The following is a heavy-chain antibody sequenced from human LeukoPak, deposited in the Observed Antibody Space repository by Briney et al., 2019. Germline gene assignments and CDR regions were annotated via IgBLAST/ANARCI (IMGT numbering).Heavy chain of an antibody. D-gene: IGHD3-3*01. Sequence: ASVKVSCKASGGTFSSYAISWVRQAPGQGLEWMGGIIPIFGTANYAQKFQGRVTITADESTSTAYMELSSLRSEDTAVYYCARGGGYYDFWSGYSTNDYWGQGTLVTVSS. J-gene: IGHJ4*02. CDR1: GGTFSSYA. CDR2: IIPIFGTA. CDR3: ARGGGYYDFWSGYSTNDY. V-gene: IGHV1-69*01.